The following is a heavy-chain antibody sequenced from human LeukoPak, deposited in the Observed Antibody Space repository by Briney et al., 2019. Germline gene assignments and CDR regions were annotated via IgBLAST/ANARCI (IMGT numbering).Heavy chain of an antibody. CDR2: IYHSGST. CDR1: GYSISSGYY. J-gene: IGHJ4*02. D-gene: IGHD2-2*01. CDR3: ARVPHQDIVVVPAAIAEFDY. Sequence: SETLSLTCTVSGYSISSGYYWGWIRQPPGKGLEWIGSIYHSGSTYYNPSLKSRVTMSVDTSKNQFFLKLSSVTAADTAVYYCARVPHQDIVVVPAAIAEFDYWGQGTLVTVSS. V-gene: IGHV4-38-2*02.